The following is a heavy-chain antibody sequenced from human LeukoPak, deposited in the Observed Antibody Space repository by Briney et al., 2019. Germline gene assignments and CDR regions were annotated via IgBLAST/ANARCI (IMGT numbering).Heavy chain of an antibody. D-gene: IGHD4-23*01. Sequence: SQTLSLTCAISGDSVSSNSVSWNWIRQSPSRGLEWLGKTYYRSKWYNDYVVSVKSRITINPDTSKNQLSLQLSSVTPKDTAVYFCARTSAGGKLDYWGQGTLVTVSS. CDR1: GDSVSSNSVS. V-gene: IGHV6-1*01. CDR2: TYYRSKWYN. J-gene: IGHJ4*02. CDR3: ARTSAGGKLDY.